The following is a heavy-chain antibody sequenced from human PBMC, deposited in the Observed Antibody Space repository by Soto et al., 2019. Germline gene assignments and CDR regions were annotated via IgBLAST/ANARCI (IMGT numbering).Heavy chain of an antibody. V-gene: IGHV4-4*02. Sequence: QVHLKESGPGVVKPSGTLSLTCTVSGVSIISNNWWSWVRQTPEKKLEWIGEIHFSGVTNDNPSLKSRXXXXXXXXXXXXXXXXXXXXXXXTAVYYCARGGFGDTGVDLEAYHTLDVWGEGTAVSVSS. D-gene: IGHD3-10*01. CDR3: ARGGFGDTGVDLEAYHTLDV. CDR2: IHFSGVT. CDR1: GVSIISNNW. J-gene: IGHJ6*04.